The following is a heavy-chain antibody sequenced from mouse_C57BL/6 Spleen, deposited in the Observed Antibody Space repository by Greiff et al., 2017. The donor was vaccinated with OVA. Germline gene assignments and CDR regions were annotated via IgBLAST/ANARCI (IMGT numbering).Heavy chain of an antibody. CDR3: ARGNYGGFCWYFDV. J-gene: IGHJ1*03. CDR1: GYTFTSYW. Sequence: QVQLQQPGTELVKPGASVKLSCKASGYTFTSYWMHWVKQRPGQGLEWIGNINPSNGGTNYNEKFKSKATLTVDKSSSTAYMQLSSLTSEDSAVYYCARGNYGGFCWYFDVWGTGTTVTVSS. D-gene: IGHD2-1*01. CDR2: INPSNGGT. V-gene: IGHV1-53*01.